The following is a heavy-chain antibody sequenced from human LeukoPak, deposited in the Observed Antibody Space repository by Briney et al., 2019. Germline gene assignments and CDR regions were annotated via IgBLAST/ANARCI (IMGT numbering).Heavy chain of an antibody. Sequence: SETLALTCTVSGGSIRSYLRSWIRQSPGKGLEWIGYIYYSGNTKYNASLKSRVTISVDTSKNQFSLKLSSVTAADTAVYYCARSPAPDWVNYYDSSGYYSIFDYWGQGTLVTVSS. D-gene: IGHD3-22*01. CDR3: ARSPAPDWVNYYDSSGYYSIFDY. CDR2: IYYSGNT. CDR1: GGSIRSYL. V-gene: IGHV4-59*01. J-gene: IGHJ4*02.